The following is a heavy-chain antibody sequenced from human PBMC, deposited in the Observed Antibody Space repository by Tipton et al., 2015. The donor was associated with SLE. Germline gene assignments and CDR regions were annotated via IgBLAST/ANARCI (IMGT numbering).Heavy chain of an antibody. D-gene: IGHD6-19*01. CDR1: GFSFSNAW. J-gene: IGHJ4*02. Sequence: GSLRLSCTASGFSFSNAWMSWVRQAAGKGLEWVGRIKSKTAGGTTDYAAPVKGRFSISRDNSKNTLYLQMNSLRAEDTAVYYCARDRVSGWFHFDYWGQGTLVTVSS. CDR3: ARDRVSGWFHFDY. CDR2: IKSKTAGGTT. V-gene: IGHV3-15*01.